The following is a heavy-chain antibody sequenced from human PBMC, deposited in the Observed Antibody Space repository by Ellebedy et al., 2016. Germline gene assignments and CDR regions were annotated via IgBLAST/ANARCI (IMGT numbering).Heavy chain of an antibody. V-gene: IGHV3-30-3*01. Sequence: GESLKISCAASGFTFSSYAMHWVRQAPGKGLEWVAVISSDGSSEYYADSVKGRFTISRDNSKNTLLLQMNSLRVEDTAVYYCARGGRRWGQGTLVTVSS. CDR3: ARGGRR. CDR1: GFTFSSYA. J-gene: IGHJ4*02. CDR2: ISSDGSSE. D-gene: IGHD3-10*01.